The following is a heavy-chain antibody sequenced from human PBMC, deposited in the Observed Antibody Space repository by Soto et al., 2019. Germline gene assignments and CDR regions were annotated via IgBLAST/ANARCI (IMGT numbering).Heavy chain of an antibody. CDR1: GFTFSSYG. D-gene: IGHD3-22*01. Sequence: PGGSLRLSCAASGFTFSSYGMHWVRQAPGKGLEWVAVISYDGSNKYYADSVKGRSTISRDNSKNTLYLQMNSLRAEDTAVYYCAKDSAYYYDSSGPHDYWGQGTLVTVSS. CDR2: ISYDGSNK. J-gene: IGHJ4*02. V-gene: IGHV3-30*18. CDR3: AKDSAYYYDSSGPHDY.